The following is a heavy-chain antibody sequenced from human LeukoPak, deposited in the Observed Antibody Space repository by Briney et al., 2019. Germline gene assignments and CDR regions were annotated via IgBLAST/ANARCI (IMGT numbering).Heavy chain of an antibody. Sequence: PGGSLRLSCAASGLHFSGTAMSWVRQAPGKGLERVSAISHDGMNAYYADSVKGRFTISRDNSKKTVSLEMSSLTAADTSVYYCAKDGAQYSSGPECDPRGQGALVTVSP. V-gene: IGHV3-23*01. CDR1: GLHFSGTA. D-gene: IGHD6-19*01. CDR2: ISHDGMNA. CDR3: AKDGAQYSSGPECDP. J-gene: IGHJ5*02.